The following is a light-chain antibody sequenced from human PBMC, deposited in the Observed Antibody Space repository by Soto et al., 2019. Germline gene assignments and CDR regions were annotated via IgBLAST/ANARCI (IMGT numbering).Light chain of an antibody. CDR1: SSDVGVYNY. CDR2: DVN. V-gene: IGLV2-14*01. J-gene: IGLJ1*01. CDR3: SSSTSSSTYV. Sequence: QSALTQPASVSGSPGQSITISCTGTSSDVGVYNYVSWYQQHPGKAPKLMIYDVNNRPSGVSDRFSGSRSGNTASLTISGLQAEDEADYYCSSSTSSSTYVFGTGTKLTVL.